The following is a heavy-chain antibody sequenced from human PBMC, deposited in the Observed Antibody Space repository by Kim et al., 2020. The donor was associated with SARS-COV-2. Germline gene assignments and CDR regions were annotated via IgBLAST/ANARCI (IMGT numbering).Heavy chain of an antibody. D-gene: IGHD3-3*01. CDR3: ARTPSITIFGVVGWFDP. Sequence: SETLSLTCTVSGGSISSYYWSWIRQPPGKGLEWIGYIYYSGSTNYNPSLKSRVTISVDTSKNKFSLELSSVTAADTAVYYCARTPSITIFGVVGWFDPWGQGTLVTVSS. V-gene: IGHV4-59*08. J-gene: IGHJ5*02. CDR2: IYYSGST. CDR1: GGSISSYY.